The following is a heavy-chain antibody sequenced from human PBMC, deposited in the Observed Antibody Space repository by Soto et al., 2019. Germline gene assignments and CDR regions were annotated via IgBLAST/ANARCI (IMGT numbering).Heavy chain of an antibody. J-gene: IGHJ4*02. CDR1: GYTFISYY. Sequence: GASVKVSCKASGYTFISYYIHWVRQAPGQGLEWMGVINPGGGSTRYAQKLKGRITMARDTSTSTVYMELSSLRSEDTAMYYCARQIYDSDTGPNFQYYFDSWGQGTPVTVSS. D-gene: IGHD3-22*01. CDR2: INPGGGST. CDR3: ARQIYDSDTGPNFQYYFDS. V-gene: IGHV1-46*04.